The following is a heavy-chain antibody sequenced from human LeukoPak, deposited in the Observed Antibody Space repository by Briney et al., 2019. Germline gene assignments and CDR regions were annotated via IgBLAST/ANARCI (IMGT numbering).Heavy chain of an antibody. CDR3: ARDSSGWYYFDY. V-gene: IGHV3-48*01. CDR1: GFTFSSYS. Sequence: PGGSLRLSCAASGFTFSSYSMNWVRQAPGKGLEWVSYISSSSSSTYYADSVKGRFTISRDNTKKSLYLLMDSLRAEDTAVYYCARDSSGWYYFDYWGQGTLVTVSS. D-gene: IGHD6-19*01. CDR2: ISSSSSST. J-gene: IGHJ4*02.